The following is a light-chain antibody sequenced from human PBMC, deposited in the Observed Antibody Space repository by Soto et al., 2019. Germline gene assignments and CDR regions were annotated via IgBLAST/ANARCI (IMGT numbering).Light chain of an antibody. CDR1: SSDVGTYNY. J-gene: IGLJ1*01. CDR3: SSYAGSNSFV. CDR2: EVS. V-gene: IGLV2-8*01. Sequence: QSALTQPPSASGSPGQSVTISRTGTSSDVGTYNYVSWYQQHPGKAPRLMIYEVSERPSGVPDRFSGSKSGNTASLTVSGLQAEDEADYYCSSYAGSNSFVFGTGTKVTVL.